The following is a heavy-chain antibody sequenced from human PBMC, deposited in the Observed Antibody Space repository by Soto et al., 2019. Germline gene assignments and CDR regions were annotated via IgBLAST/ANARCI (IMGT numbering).Heavy chain of an antibody. Sequence: SETLSLTCTVSGGSISSGGYFWSWIRQHPGKGLEWIGFIYYSGSTYYNPSLKSRVTISVDPSKNQFSLKLSSVTAADTAVYYCAREGAAPYYYYGMDVWGQGTTVTVSS. CDR2: IYYSGST. CDR1: GGSISSGGYF. CDR3: AREGAAPYYYYGMDV. D-gene: IGHD6-6*01. J-gene: IGHJ6*02. V-gene: IGHV4-31*03.